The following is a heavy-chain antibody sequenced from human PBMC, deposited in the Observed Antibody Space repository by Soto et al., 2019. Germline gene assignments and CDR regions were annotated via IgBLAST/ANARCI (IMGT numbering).Heavy chain of an antibody. V-gene: IGHV4-34*01. J-gene: IGHJ4*02. CDR2: INDSGST. CDR3: ARARFYYDSSGSRYY. D-gene: IGHD3-22*01. CDR1: GGCFSGYY. Sequence: SETLSLTCAACGGCFSGYYWSWIRQAPGKGLEWIGEINDSGSTNYNPAPKSRVTISLDKSKNQFSLKLSSGTAADTAVYYCARARFYYDSSGSRYYWGQGTLVTVSS.